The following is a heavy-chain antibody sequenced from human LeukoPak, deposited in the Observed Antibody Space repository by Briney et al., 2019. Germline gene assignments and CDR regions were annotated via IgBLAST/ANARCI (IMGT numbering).Heavy chain of an antibody. J-gene: IGHJ5*02. CDR1: GCTFSSYA. D-gene: IGHD2-2*02. Sequence: ASVKVSCKASGCTFSSYAISWVRQAPGQGLEWMGGIIPIFGTANYAQKFQGRVTITADESTSTAYMELSSLRSEDTAVYYCARVVPAAISPRTGFDPWGQGTLVTVSS. CDR3: ARVVPAAISPRTGFDP. CDR2: IIPIFGTA. V-gene: IGHV1-69*13.